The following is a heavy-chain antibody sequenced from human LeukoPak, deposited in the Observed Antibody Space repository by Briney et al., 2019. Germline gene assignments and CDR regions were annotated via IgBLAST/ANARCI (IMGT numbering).Heavy chain of an antibody. D-gene: IGHD3-3*01. V-gene: IGHV3-30*19. CDR2: ISYDGSNK. J-gene: IGHJ4*02. CDR1: GFIFSSYG. CDR3: ARDLAGITIFGVVSILGPDY. Sequence: GGSLRLSCAASGFIFSSYGMHWVRQAPGKGLEWVAVISYDGSNKYYADSVKGRFTISRDNSKNTLYLQMNSLRAEDTAVYYCARDLAGITIFGVVSILGPDYWGQGTLVTVSS.